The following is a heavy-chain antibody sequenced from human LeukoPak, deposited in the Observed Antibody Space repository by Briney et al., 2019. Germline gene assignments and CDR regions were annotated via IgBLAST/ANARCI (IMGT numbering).Heavy chain of an antibody. CDR2: IYSGGNT. J-gene: IGHJ4*02. D-gene: IGHD3-22*01. Sequence: GGSLRLSCAASGFTVSSNYMSWVRQAQGKGLEWVSVIYSGGNTLYADSVKGRFTISRDNSKNTVYLQMNSLRAEDTAVYYCARGTPIYDSSGYCLDYWGQGTLVTVSS. V-gene: IGHV3-53*01. CDR1: GFTVSSNY. CDR3: ARGTPIYDSSGYCLDY.